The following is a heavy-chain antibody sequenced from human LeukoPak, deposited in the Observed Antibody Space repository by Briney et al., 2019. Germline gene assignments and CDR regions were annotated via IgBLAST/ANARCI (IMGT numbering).Heavy chain of an antibody. D-gene: IGHD3-16*01. CDR1: GFTFTSYS. Sequence: PGGSLRLSCAASGFTFTSYSMNWVRQAPGKGLEWVSYISSSSSIIYYADSVKGRFTISRDNAKNSLYLQMSSLRAEGTAVYYCARDTSHDIGGVRNAFDIWGQGTMVTVSS. J-gene: IGHJ3*02. V-gene: IGHV3-48*04. CDR2: ISSSSSII. CDR3: ARDTSHDIGGVRNAFDI.